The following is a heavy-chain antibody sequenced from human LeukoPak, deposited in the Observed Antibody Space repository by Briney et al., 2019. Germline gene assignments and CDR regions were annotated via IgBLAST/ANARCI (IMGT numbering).Heavy chain of an antibody. CDR2: ITASGTAM. CDR1: GFTFSSYS. V-gene: IGHV3-48*02. D-gene: IGHD1-26*01. Sequence: GGSLRLSCAASGFTFSSYSMNWARQAPGKGLEWVSHITASGTAMFYADSVKGRFTISRDNAKNSLYLQMNSLRDEDTAVYYCASSGSYRFDYWGQGTLVTVSS. J-gene: IGHJ4*02. CDR3: ASSGSYRFDY.